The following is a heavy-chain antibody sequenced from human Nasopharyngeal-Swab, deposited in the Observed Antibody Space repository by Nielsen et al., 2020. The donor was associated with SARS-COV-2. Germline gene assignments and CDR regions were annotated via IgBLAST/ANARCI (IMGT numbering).Heavy chain of an antibody. J-gene: IGHJ3*02. CDR2: IYYSGST. D-gene: IGHD3-3*01. V-gene: IGHV4-39*01. CDR1: GGSISSSSYY. CDR3: ARPPLTIFGVGDAFDI. Sequence: SETLSLTCTVSGGSISSSSYYWGWIRQPPGKGLEWIGSIYYSGSTYYNPSLKSRVTISVDTSKNQFSLKLSSVTAADTAVYYCARPPLTIFGVGDAFDIWGQGTMVTVSS.